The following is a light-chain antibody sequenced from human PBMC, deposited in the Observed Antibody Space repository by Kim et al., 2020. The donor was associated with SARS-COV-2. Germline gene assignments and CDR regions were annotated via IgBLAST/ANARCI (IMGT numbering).Light chain of an antibody. CDR1: QSVSSN. Sequence: EVVMTQSPATLSVSPGETATLSCMASQSVSSNLAWYQHNPGQAPRLLIYGASTRATGIPARFSGSGFGTEFTLTISSLQSEDFAVYYCKKNNNRPRTPGHGTKV. CDR3: KKNNNRPRT. V-gene: IGKV3-15*01. CDR2: GAS. J-gene: IGKJ1*01.